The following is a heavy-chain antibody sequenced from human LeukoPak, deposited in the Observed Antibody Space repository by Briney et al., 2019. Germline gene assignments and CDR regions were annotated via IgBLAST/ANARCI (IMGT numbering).Heavy chain of an antibody. D-gene: IGHD3-10*01. Sequence: GGSLRLSCAASGFTFSSYGMHWVRQAPGKGLEWVAVIWYDGSNKYYADSVKSRFTISRDNSKNTLYLQMNSLRAEDTAVYYCAKASGSYYHHHFDYWGQGTLVTVSS. CDR3: AKASGSYYHHHFDY. J-gene: IGHJ4*02. CDR2: IWYDGSNK. V-gene: IGHV3-33*06. CDR1: GFTFSSYG.